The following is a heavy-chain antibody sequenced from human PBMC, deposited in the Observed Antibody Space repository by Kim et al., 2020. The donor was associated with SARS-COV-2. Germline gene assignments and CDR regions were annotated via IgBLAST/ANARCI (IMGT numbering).Heavy chain of an antibody. CDR1: GFNFNNYW. CDR3: SHPLMAATVDGVDY. J-gene: IGHJ4*02. D-gene: IGHD2-15*01. V-gene: IGHV3-7*01. CDR2: IDHGGGSR. Sequence: GGSLRLSCAASGFNFNNYWMSWVRQAPGKGLEWVSNIDHGGGSRHYLDSVKGRFTISRDNARNSLFLQMVSLRADDAAVYYCSHPLMAATVDGVDYWGLGALVTVSS.